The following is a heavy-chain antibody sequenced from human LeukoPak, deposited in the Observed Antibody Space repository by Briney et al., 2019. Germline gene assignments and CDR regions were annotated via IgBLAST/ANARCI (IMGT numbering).Heavy chain of an antibody. Sequence: GGSLRLSCAASGFTFSSYAMSWVLQAPGKGLEWVSAISGSGGSTYYADSVKGRFTISRDNSKNTLYLQMNSLRAEDTAVYYCATVGATPDAFDIWGQGTMVTVSS. CDR1: GFTFSSYA. D-gene: IGHD1-26*01. CDR3: ATVGATPDAFDI. V-gene: IGHV3-23*01. J-gene: IGHJ3*02. CDR2: ISGSGGST.